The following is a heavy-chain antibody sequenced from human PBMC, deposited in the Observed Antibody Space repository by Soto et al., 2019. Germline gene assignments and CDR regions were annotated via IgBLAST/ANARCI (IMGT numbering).Heavy chain of an antibody. J-gene: IGHJ5*02. V-gene: IGHV1-18*01. CDR3: ARDRPGISVIRAVKTYNYFDP. CDR1: GYNFLTYG. D-gene: IGHD3-10*01. CDR2: ISTDNTHR. Sequence: GASVKVSCKASGYNFLTYGISWLRQAPGRGPEWMGWISTDNTHRNYAQNFQERVTMTTDTSTNTAYMELRSLRSDDTAIYYCARDRPGISVIRAVKTYNYFDPWGQGTLVTVSS.